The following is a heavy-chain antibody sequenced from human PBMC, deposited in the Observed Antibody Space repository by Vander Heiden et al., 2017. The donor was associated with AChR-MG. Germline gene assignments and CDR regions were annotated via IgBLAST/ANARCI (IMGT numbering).Heavy chain of an antibody. CDR2: IRSSSSPI. CDR3: VRDPDAWDI. CDR1: GFTFSSYS. Sequence: DVQLVESGGGLVQPGGSLRLSCAASGFTFSSYSMNWVRQGPGKGLEWVAYIRSSSSPIYYADSVKGRFTISRDNAKNSLYLQMNSLRDEDTAVYYCVRDPDAWDIWGQGTMVTVSS. V-gene: IGHV3-48*02. J-gene: IGHJ3*02.